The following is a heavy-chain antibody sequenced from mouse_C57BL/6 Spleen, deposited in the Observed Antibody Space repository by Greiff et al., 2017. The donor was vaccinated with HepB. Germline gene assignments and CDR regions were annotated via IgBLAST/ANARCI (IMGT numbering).Heavy chain of an antibody. CDR3: ARHWLYYFDC. J-gene: IGHJ2*01. V-gene: IGHV5-9*01. D-gene: IGHD3-3*01. Sequence: EVQLVESGGGLVKPGGSLKLSCAASGFTFSSYTMSWVRQTPEKRLEWVATISGGGGNTYYPDSVKGRFTIARDNAKNTLYLQMSSLRAEDTALYCCARHWLYYFDCWGQGTTLTVSS. CDR2: ISGGGGNT. CDR1: GFTFSSYT.